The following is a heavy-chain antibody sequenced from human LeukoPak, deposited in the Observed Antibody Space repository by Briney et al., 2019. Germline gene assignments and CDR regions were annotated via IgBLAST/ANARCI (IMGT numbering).Heavy chain of an antibody. CDR3: TRQDYYDSSNYYPFDY. D-gene: IGHD3-22*01. Sequence: GGSLRLSCTASGFTFSGSAIHWVRQASGKGLEWVGRIRSKTNNYATAYAASVKGRFTISRGDSKNTAYLQMNSLKTEDTAVYYCTRQDYYDSSNYYPFDYWGQGTLVTVSS. CDR1: GFTFSGSA. CDR2: IRSKTNNYAT. V-gene: IGHV3-73*01. J-gene: IGHJ4*02.